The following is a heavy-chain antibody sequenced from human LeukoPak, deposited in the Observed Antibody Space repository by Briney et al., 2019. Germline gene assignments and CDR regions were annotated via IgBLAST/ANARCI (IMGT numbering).Heavy chain of an antibody. CDR2: ISADNGNT. D-gene: IGHD3-10*01. CDR1: GYTFTSYG. CDR3: ARDAPPAMVRVVIIYMDV. Sequence: GASVKVSCKASGYTFTSYGISWVRQAPGQGLEWMGWISADNGNTNYAQKSQGRVTMTTDTSTSTAYMELRSLRSDDTAVYYCARDAPPAMVRVVIIYMDVWGKGTTVTVSS. J-gene: IGHJ6*04. V-gene: IGHV1-18*01.